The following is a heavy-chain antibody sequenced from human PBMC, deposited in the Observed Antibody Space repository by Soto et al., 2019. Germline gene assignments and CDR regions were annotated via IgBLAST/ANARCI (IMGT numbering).Heavy chain of an antibody. J-gene: IGHJ4*02. CDR1: GDSISSGGYS. CDR2: IYYSGST. Sequence: QLQLQESGSGLVKPSQTLSLTCSVSGDSISSGGYSWSLIRQPPGKGLEWIGFIYYSGSTDYNPSLKSRVTISVDRSKNQFSLNLSSVTAADTAVYYCARGGGISHFDNWGQGTLVTVSS. CDR3: ARGGGISHFDN. V-gene: IGHV4-30-2*01. D-gene: IGHD3-10*01.